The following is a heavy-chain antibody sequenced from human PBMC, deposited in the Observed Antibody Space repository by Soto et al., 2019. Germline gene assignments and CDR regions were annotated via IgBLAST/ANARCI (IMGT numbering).Heavy chain of an antibody. CDR3: TKSLLPAASGREWPFDY. V-gene: IGHV3-30*18. Sequence: QVQLVESGGGVVQPGRSLRLSCAASGFTFSSYGMHWVRQAPGKGLEWVAVITYDGSNKYYADSVKGRFTISRDNSKNSLDLQMNSLRAQDTAVYYCTKSLLPAASGREWPFDYWGQGTLVTVSS. D-gene: IGHD2-2*01. J-gene: IGHJ4*02. CDR2: ITYDGSNK. CDR1: GFTFSSYG.